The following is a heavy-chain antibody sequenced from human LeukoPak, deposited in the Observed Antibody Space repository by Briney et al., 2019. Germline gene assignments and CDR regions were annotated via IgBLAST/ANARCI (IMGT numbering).Heavy chain of an antibody. J-gene: IGHJ4*02. D-gene: IGHD4-17*01. CDR1: GFTFGDYA. CDR3: SRIYYGDSGVFLDY. CDR2: IRSKAYGGTT. V-gene: IGHV3-49*04. Sequence: SGGSLRLSCTASGFTFGDYAMSWVRQAPGKGLEWVGFIRSKAYGGTTEYAASVKGRLTISRDDSKSIAYLQMNSLKTEDKALYYCSRIYYGDSGVFLDYWGQGTLVPVSS.